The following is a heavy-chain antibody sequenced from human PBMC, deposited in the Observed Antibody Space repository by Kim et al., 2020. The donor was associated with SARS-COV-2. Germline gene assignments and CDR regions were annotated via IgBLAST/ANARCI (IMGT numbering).Heavy chain of an antibody. J-gene: IGHJ6*03. CDR1: GFTFSSYG. V-gene: IGHV3-33*01. D-gene: IGHD3-10*01. CDR3: ARDGAYFGSGSYWDDYYMDV. CDR2: IWYDGSNK. Sequence: GGSLRLYCAASGFTFSSYGMHWVRQAPGKGLEWVAFIWYDGSNKYYADSVKGRFTISRDNSKNTMYLQMTSLRAEDTAVYYCARDGAYFGSGSYWDDYYMDVWGQGTTVTVSS.